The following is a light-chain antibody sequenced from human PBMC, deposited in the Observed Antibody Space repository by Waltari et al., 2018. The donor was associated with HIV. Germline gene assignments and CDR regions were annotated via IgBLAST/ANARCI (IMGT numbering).Light chain of an antibody. J-gene: IGLJ3*02. CDR2: GNT. V-gene: IGLV1-40*01. Sequence: QSVLTQPPSVSGAPGPRVTISCTGTNSNIAAGYDVHWYQHLPGTAPKLLISGNTYRPSGVPDRFSGSKSGTSASLTITGLQAEDEADYYCQSYDTGLSGSRVFGGGTKVTVL. CDR1: NSNIAAGYD. CDR3: QSYDTGLSGSRV.